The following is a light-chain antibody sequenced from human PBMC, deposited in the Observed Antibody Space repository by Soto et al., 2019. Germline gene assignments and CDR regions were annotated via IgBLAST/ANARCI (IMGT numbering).Light chain of an antibody. J-gene: IGKJ4*01. CDR3: QQYYSTPLT. V-gene: IGKV4-1*01. CDR2: WAS. Sequence: DIEVTRSPDSLAVVLLESGTIDCKSILNVLYSSNNKNDLSWYQQKPGQPPKLLIYWASTRESGVPDRFSGSGSGTDYTLAISSLQAEDVAVYYCQQYYSTPLTYGGGTKVDIK. CDR1: LNVLYSSNNKND.